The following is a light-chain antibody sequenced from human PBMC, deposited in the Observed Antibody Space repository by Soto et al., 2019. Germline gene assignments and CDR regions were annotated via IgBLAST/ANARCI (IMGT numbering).Light chain of an antibody. J-gene: IGKJ5*01. CDR3: QQYDILPIT. CDR1: QSIASY. Sequence: DIQMTQSPSSLSASVGDRVTITCRASQSIASYLNWYQQKPGKAPKLLIYAESTLQGGVPSRFSGSGSGTHFTFTISSLQTEDIGTYYCQQYDILPITFGRGTRLEI. V-gene: IGKV1-33*01. CDR2: AES.